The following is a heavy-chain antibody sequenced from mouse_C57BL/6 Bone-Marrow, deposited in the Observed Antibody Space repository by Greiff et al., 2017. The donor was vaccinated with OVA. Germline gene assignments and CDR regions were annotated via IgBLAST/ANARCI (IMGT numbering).Heavy chain of an antibody. CDR3: AREANWYYFDY. Sequence: VQLQQSGPVLVKPGASVKMSCKASGYTFTDYYMNWVKQSHGKSLEWIGVINPYNGGTSYNQQFKGKATLTVNKSSSTAYMELNSLTSEDSAVYYCAREANWYYFDYGGQGTALTVSS. CDR1: GYTFTDYY. J-gene: IGHJ2*01. V-gene: IGHV1-19*01. CDR2: INPYNGGT. D-gene: IGHD4-1*01.